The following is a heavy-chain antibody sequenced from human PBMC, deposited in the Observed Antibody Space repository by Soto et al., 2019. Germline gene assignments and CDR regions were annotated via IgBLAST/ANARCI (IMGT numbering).Heavy chain of an antibody. Sequence: QVQLVQSGSEVKKPGSSVKVSCKASGGTFSSYTISWVRQAPGQGLEWMGRIIPILGIANYAQKFQGRVTITADKSTSTAYMELSSLRAEDTAVYYCARKLRAYSGYEPYYYMDVWGKGTTVTVSS. J-gene: IGHJ6*03. CDR1: GGTFSSYT. D-gene: IGHD5-12*01. CDR2: IIPILGIA. V-gene: IGHV1-69*02. CDR3: ARKLRAYSGYEPYYYMDV.